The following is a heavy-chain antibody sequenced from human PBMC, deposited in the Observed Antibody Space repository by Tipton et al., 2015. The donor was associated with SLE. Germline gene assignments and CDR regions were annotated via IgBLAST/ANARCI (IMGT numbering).Heavy chain of an antibody. CDR1: GGSISSYY. D-gene: IGHD4-11*01. Sequence: TLSLTCTVSGGSISSYYWSWIRQPPGKGLEWIGHIYYSGSTSYNPSLKSRVTISVDTSKNQFSLKLSSVTAADTAVYYCARWAGPTVNFDYWGQGTLVTVSS. CDR2: IYYSGST. CDR3: ARWAGPTVNFDY. V-gene: IGHV4-59*01. J-gene: IGHJ4*02.